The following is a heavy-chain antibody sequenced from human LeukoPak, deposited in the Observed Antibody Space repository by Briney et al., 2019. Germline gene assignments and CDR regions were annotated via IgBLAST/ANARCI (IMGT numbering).Heavy chain of an antibody. D-gene: IGHD1-26*01. Sequence: GASVKVSCKASGYTFTSYGISWVRQAPGQGLEWMGWISAHNGNTNYAQKLQGRVTMTTDTSTSTAYMELRSLRSDDTAVYYCARDRYGYSGSQFYYWGQGTLVTVSS. CDR2: ISAHNGNT. CDR1: GYTFTSYG. CDR3: ARDRYGYSGSQFYY. V-gene: IGHV1-18*01. J-gene: IGHJ4*02.